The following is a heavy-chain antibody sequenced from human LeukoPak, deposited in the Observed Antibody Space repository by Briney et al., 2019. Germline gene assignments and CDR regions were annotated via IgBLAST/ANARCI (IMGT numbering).Heavy chain of an antibody. J-gene: IGHJ4*02. Sequence: GGSLRLSCAVSGFTFSSYSMNWVRQAPGKGLEWVSSISSSSSYIYYADSVKGRFTISRDNAKNSLYLQMNSLRAEDTAVYYCARENSGSYSPLDYWGQGTLVTVSS. CDR1: GFTFSSYS. CDR2: ISSSSSYI. D-gene: IGHD1-26*01. V-gene: IGHV3-21*01. CDR3: ARENSGSYSPLDY.